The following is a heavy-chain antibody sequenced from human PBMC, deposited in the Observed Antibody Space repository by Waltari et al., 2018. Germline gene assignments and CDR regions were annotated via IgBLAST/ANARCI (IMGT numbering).Heavy chain of an antibody. CDR2: INHSGST. J-gene: IGHJ4*02. CDR1: GGSFSSFY. V-gene: IGHV4-34*01. Sequence: QVQLQQWGAGLFKPSETLSLTCAVYGGSFSSFYWSWIRQPPGKGLEWIGEINHSGSTNYNPYLKSRVTISVDTSKNQFALKLSSVTAADTAVYYCARARDGYNEFDYWGQGTLVTVSS. CDR3: ARARDGYNEFDY. D-gene: IGHD5-12*01.